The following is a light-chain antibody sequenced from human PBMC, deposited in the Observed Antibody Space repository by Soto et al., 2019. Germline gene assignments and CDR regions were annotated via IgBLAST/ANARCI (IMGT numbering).Light chain of an antibody. CDR2: EVS. V-gene: IGLV2-14*01. J-gene: IGLJ1*01. CDR3: SSYARSSPYV. CDR1: SSDVGGYNY. Sequence: QSALTQPASVSGSPGQSITISCTGTSSDVGGYNYVSWYQQHPGKAPKHMIYEVSNRPSGVSNRFSGSKSGNTASLTISGRQAEDEADYYCSSYARSSPYVFGTGTKLTVL.